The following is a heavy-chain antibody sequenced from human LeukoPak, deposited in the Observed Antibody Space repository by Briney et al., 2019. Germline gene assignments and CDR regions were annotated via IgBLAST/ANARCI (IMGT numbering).Heavy chain of an antibody. J-gene: IGHJ6*02. CDR3: AKGFLESSYGMDV. CDR2: ISWNSGSI. CDR1: GFTFDDYA. Sequence: PGGSLRLSCAASGFTFDDYAIHWVRQAPGKGLEWVSGISWNSGSIGYADFVKGRFTISRDNAKNSLYLQMNSLRAEDTALYYCAKGFLESSYGMDVWGQGTTVTVSS. V-gene: IGHV3-9*01. D-gene: IGHD3-3*01.